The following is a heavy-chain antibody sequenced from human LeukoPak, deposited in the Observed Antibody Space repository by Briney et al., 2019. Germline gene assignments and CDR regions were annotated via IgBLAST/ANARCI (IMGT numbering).Heavy chain of an antibody. CDR2: IIPIFGTA. D-gene: IGHD3-16*02. V-gene: IGHV1-69*13. Sequence: ASVKVSCKASGGTFSSYAISWVRQAPGQGLEWMGGIIPIFGTANYAQKFQGRVTITADESTSTAYMALSSLRSEDTAVYYCARDFTYYDYVWGSYRGFDPWGQGTLVTVSS. CDR3: ARDFTYYDYVWGSYRGFDP. J-gene: IGHJ5*02. CDR1: GGTFSSYA.